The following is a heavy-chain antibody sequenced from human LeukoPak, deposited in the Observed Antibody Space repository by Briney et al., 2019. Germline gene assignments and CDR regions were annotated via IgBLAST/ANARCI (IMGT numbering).Heavy chain of an antibody. CDR1: GFAFSSYW. D-gene: IGHD4-11*01. CDR2: IKPDGSGK. CDR3: ARDLLGTPSRATVTTSSFGY. J-gene: IGHJ4*02. V-gene: IGHV3-7*01. Sequence: GGSLRLSCAASGFAFSSYWMTWVRQSPGKGLEWVANIKPDGSGKNYVDSVKGRFTISRDNAKNSLYLQMKGLRVEDTAVYYCARDLLGTPSRATVTTSSFGYWGQGTLVTVSS.